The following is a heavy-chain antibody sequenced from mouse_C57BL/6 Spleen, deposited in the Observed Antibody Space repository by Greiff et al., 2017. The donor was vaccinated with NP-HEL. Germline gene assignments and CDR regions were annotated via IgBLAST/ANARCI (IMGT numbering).Heavy chain of an antibody. CDR2: ISYDGSN. V-gene: IGHV3-6*01. D-gene: IGHD2-4*01. CDR3: ARVYDYDGVDY. J-gene: IGHJ2*01. CDR1: GYSITSGYY. Sequence: EVKLQESGPGLVKPSQSLSLTCSVSGYSITSGYYWYWIRQFPGNILEWMGYISYDGSNNYNPSLKNRISITRDTSKNQFFLKLNSVTTENTATYDGARVYDYDGVDYWGQGTTLTVSS.